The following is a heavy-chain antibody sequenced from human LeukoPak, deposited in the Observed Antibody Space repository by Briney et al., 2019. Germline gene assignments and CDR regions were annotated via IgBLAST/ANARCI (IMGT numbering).Heavy chain of an antibody. CDR3: ARRPISSGEVY. V-gene: IGHV4-4*07. J-gene: IGHJ4*02. Sequence: SETLSLTCTVSGGSVSSYYWSWVRQPAGKGLEWIGRIYTRGGSHYNPSFQSRVTISLDTPKNQFSLKLSSVTAADTAVYYCARRPISSGEVYWGQGILVSVS. CDR1: GGSVSSYY. CDR2: IYTRGGS. D-gene: IGHD2-15*01.